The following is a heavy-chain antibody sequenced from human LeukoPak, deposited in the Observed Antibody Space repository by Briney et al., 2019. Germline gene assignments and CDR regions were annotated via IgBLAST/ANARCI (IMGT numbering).Heavy chain of an antibody. CDR2: IYYSGST. Sequence: PSETLSLTCTVSGGSIRSSSYYWGWMRQPPGKGLEWIGSIYYSGSTYYNPSLKSRVTISVDTSKNQFSLKLSSVTAADTAVYYCARLGYYYYMDVWGKGTTVTVSS. D-gene: IGHD1-26*01. CDR3: ARLGYYYYMDV. J-gene: IGHJ6*03. V-gene: IGHV4-39*01. CDR1: GGSIRSSSYY.